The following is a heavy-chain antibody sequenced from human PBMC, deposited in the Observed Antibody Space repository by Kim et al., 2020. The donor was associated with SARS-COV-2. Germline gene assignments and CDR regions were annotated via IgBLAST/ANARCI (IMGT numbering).Heavy chain of an antibody. J-gene: IGHJ4*01. D-gene: IGHD3-22*01. CDR2: VFYSGST. V-gene: IGHV4-39*07. CDR3: SRWLIDVYNEHYFDF. CDR1: GLSVISSYYF. Sequence: SETLSLTCTVSGLSVISSYYFWGWIRQPPGKGLEWIGSVFYSGSTYYNPSLKSRLTMPIDPSKNQISLKLRSLTAAYTAGYYCSRWLIDVYNEHYFDF.